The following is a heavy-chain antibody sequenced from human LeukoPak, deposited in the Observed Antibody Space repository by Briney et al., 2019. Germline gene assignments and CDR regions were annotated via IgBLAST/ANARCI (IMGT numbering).Heavy chain of an antibody. D-gene: IGHD2-15*01. CDR2: IIPIFGTA. Sequence: SVKVSCKASGGTFSSYAISWVRQAPGQGLEWMGGIIPIFGTANYAQKFQGRVTITAAESTSTAYMELSSLRSEDTAVYYCAREEYCTGGSRRPNWFDPWGQGTLVTVSS. CDR1: GGTFSSYA. V-gene: IGHV1-69*13. CDR3: AREEYCTGGSRRPNWFDP. J-gene: IGHJ5*02.